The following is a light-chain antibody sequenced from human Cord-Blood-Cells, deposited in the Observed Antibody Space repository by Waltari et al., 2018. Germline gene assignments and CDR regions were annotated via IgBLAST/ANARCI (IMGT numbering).Light chain of an antibody. J-gene: IGLJ1*01. Sequence: QPALPQPAPVPGPPGQPITTSCPGPSSDVGGYNYVPWYQQHQGKAPKLMIYEVSNRPSGVSNRFSGSKSGNTASLTISGLQAEDEADYYCSSYTSSSTYVFGTGTKVTVL. CDR2: EVS. CDR3: SSYTSSSTYV. CDR1: SSDVGGYNY. V-gene: IGLV2-14*01.